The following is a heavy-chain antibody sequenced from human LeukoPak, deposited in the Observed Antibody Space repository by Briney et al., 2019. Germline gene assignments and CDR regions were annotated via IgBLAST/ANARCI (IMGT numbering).Heavy chain of an antibody. J-gene: IGHJ4*02. D-gene: IGHD4-23*01. CDR2: IFSGGST. V-gene: IGHV3-53*01. Sequence: PGGSLRLSCAASGLTVSSNYMSWVRQAPGKGLEWVSVIFSGGSTYYAASVKGRLTISIDNSKNTLYLQMNSLRAEDTAVYYCARGGGNSEFDSWGQGTLVTVSS. CDR3: ARGGGNSEFDS. CDR1: GLTVSSNY.